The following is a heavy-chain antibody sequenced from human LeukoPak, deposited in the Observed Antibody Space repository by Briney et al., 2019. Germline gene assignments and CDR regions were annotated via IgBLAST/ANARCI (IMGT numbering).Heavy chain of an antibody. D-gene: IGHD3-22*01. CDR1: GFTFGDYY. V-gene: IGHV3-11*01. CDR3: ARSSSYYYDSSGYYYY. Sequence: GGSLRLSCAASGFTFGDYYVSCIRQAPGKGLEWVSYISSSGSTIYYADSVKGRFTISRDNAKNSLYLQMNSLRAEDTAVYYCARSSSYYYDSSGYYYYWGQGTLVTVSS. CDR2: ISSSGSTI. J-gene: IGHJ4*02.